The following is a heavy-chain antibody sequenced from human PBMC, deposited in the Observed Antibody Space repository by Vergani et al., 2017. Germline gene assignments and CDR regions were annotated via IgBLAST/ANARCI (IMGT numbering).Heavy chain of an antibody. CDR3: AREGNYYQGLGY. V-gene: IGHV1-2*02. J-gene: IGHJ4*02. Sequence: QVQLVQSGAEVKKPGASVKVSCKASGYTFTGYYMHWVRQAPGQGLEWMGWINPNSGGTNYAQKLQGRVTMTTDTSTSTAYMELRSLRSDDTAVYYCAREGNYYQGLGYWGQGTLVTVSS. CDR2: INPNSGGT. D-gene: IGHD3-10*01. CDR1: GYTFTGYY.